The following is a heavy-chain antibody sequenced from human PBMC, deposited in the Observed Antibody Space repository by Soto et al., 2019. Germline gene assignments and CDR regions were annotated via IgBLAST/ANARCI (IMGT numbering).Heavy chain of an antibody. V-gene: IGHV3-30*18. D-gene: IGHD3-3*01. CDR2: ISYDGSNK. CDR3: AKDVRDTIFGVVTYYYYYGMDV. CDR1: GFTFDDYA. J-gene: IGHJ6*02. Sequence: AGSLRLSCAASGFTFDDYAMHWVRQAPGKGLEWVAVISYDGSNKYYADSVKGRFTISRDNSKNTLYLQMNSLRAEDTAVYYCAKDVRDTIFGVVTYYYYYGMDVWGQGTTVTVSS.